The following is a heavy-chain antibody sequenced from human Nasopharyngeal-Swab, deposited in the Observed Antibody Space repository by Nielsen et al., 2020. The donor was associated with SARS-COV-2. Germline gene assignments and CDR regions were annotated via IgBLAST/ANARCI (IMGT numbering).Heavy chain of an antibody. J-gene: IGHJ4*02. Sequence: GGSLRLSCAASGFTFSIFNIHWGRQAPGKGLVWVSQINPDAITAYADSVRGRFTISRDNARNTVYLQMTGLKAEDTAVYYCSRGPPTVVTLADSWGQGTLVTVSS. CDR3: SRGPPTVVTLADS. D-gene: IGHD4-23*01. CDR2: INPDAITA. V-gene: IGHV3-74*01. CDR1: GFTFSIFN.